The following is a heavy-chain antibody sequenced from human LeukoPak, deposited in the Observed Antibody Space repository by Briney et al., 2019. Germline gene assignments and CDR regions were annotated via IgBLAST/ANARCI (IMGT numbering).Heavy chain of an antibody. Sequence: SETLSLTCTVSGGSISSGGYYWSWIRQHPGKGLEWIGYIYYSGSTCYNPSLKSRVTISVDTSKNQFSLKLSSVTAADTAVYYCARDNKGATKFDYWGQGTLVTVSS. D-gene: IGHD1-26*01. CDR2: IYYSGST. CDR3: ARDNKGATKFDY. V-gene: IGHV4-31*03. J-gene: IGHJ4*02. CDR1: GGSISSGGYY.